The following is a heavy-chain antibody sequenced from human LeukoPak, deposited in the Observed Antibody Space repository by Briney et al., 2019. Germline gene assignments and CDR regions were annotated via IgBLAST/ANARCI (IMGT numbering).Heavy chain of an antibody. Sequence: QAGGSLRLSCAASGFAFYTYAMSWVRRAPGKGLEWVSGISGGGDNRYYAVSVKGRFTISRDTSKNTLYLQMNSLRAEDTAVYYCASDPPHSAGTADYWGQGTLVTVSS. CDR3: ASDPPHSAGTADY. CDR1: GFAFYTYA. V-gene: IGHV3-23*01. J-gene: IGHJ4*02. D-gene: IGHD6-19*01. CDR2: ISGGGDNR.